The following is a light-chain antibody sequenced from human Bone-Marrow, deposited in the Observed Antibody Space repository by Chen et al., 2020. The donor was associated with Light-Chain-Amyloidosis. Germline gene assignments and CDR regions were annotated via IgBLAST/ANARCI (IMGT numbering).Light chain of an antibody. J-gene: IGLJ3*02. V-gene: IGLV3-21*02. CDR3: PVWDRSSDRPV. CDR2: DDS. CDR1: NIGSTS. Sequence: SYVLTQPSSVSVAPGQTATIACGGNNIGSTSVHWYQQMPGQAPLLVVYDDSDRPSGIPERLSGSNAGNTATLTISRVEAGDEADYYCPVWDRSSDRPVFGGGTKLTVL.